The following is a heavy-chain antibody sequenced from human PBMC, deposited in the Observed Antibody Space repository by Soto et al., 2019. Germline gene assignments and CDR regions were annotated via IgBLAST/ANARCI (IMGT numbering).Heavy chain of an antibody. J-gene: IGHJ4*02. D-gene: IGHD5-12*01. CDR1: GGSISSYY. Sequence: SETLSLTCTVSGGSISSYYWGWIRQPPGKGLEWIGYIYYSGSTNYNPSLKSRVTISVDTSKNQFSLKLSSVTAADTAVYYCARVALGGLYYFDYWGQGTLVTVSS. CDR3: ARVALGGLYYFDY. V-gene: IGHV4-59*08. CDR2: IYYSGST.